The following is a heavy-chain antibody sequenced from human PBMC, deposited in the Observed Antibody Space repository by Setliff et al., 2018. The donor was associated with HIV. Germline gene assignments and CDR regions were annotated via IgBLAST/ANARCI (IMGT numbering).Heavy chain of an antibody. CDR2: INPNRGDT. CDR1: GYTFTTYA. J-gene: IGHJ3*02. Sequence: GASVKVSCKASGYTFTTYALHWVRQAPGQRLEWMGWINPNRGDTRSHHKFADRLIMSRDTSLTTVYMELTSLRSDDTAVYYCARVSSFNKIIREAFDIWGQGTLVTVSS. CDR3: ARVSSFNKIIREAFDI. D-gene: IGHD3-10*01. V-gene: IGHV1-2*02.